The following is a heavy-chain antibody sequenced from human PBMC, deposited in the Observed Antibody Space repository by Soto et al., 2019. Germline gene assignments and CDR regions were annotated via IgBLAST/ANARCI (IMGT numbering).Heavy chain of an antibody. J-gene: IGHJ4*02. Sequence: SETLSLTCAVYGGSFSGYYWSWIRQPPGKGLEWIGEINHSGSTNYNPSLKSRVTISVDTSKNQFSLKLSSVTAADTAVYYCARGVPPAGYCSSTSCSYFDYWGQGTLVTVSS. CDR2: INHSGST. V-gene: IGHV4-34*01. CDR1: GGSFSGYY. CDR3: ARGVPPAGYCSSTSCSYFDY. D-gene: IGHD2-2*01.